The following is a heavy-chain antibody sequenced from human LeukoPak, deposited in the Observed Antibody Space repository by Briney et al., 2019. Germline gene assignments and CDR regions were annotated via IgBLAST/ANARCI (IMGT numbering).Heavy chain of an antibody. CDR3: AGWGGFGELF. V-gene: IGHV1-18*01. D-gene: IGHD3-10*01. Sequence: GASVKVSCKASGYTFTSYGISWVRQAPGQGLEWMGWISAYNGNTNYAQKLQGRVTMTTDTSTSTAYMELRGRRSDDPAVYSGAGWGGFGELFWGQGTLVTVSS. CDR2: ISAYNGNT. J-gene: IGHJ4*02. CDR1: GYTFTSYG.